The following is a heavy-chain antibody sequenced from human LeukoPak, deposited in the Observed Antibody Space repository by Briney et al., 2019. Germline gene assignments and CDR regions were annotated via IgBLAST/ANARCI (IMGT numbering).Heavy chain of an antibody. J-gene: IGHJ4*02. D-gene: IGHD3-10*01. CDR3: ARGFGVIGRVDYFHY. CDR2: IIPLLNVT. V-gene: IGHV1-69*04. Sequence: SVKVSCKASGGTFSSYAISWVRQAPGQGLEWMGRIIPLLNVTKYAQSFQDRVTLTADKSTNTAYMELSRLRSEDTAFYYCARGFGVIGRVDYFHYWGQGTLVTVSS. CDR1: GGTFSSYA.